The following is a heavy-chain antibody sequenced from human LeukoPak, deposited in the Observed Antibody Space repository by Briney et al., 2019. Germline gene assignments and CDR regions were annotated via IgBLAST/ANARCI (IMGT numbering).Heavy chain of an antibody. CDR1: GGSISSGSYY. V-gene: IGHV4-61*02. Sequence: SETLSLTCTVSGGSISSGSYYWSWIRQPAGKGLEWIGRIYTSGSTNYNPSLKSRVTISVDTSKNQFSLKLSSVTAADTAVYYCAREEIVGVTTGGFDYWGQGTLVTVSS. D-gene: IGHD1-26*01. J-gene: IGHJ4*02. CDR2: IYTSGST. CDR3: AREEIVGVTTGGFDY.